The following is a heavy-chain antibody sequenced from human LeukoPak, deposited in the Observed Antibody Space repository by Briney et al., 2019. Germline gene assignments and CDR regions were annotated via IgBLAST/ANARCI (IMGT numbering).Heavy chain of an antibody. CDR2: IYYSGST. D-gene: IGHD6-13*01. J-gene: IGHJ6*02. V-gene: IGHV4-31*03. CDR3: ARHFGSSSWYPYCYYYGMDV. Sequence: SQTLSLTCTVSGGSISSGGYYWSWIRQHPGKGLEWIGYIYYSGSTNYNPSLKSRVTISVDTSKNQFSLKLSSVTAADTAVYYCARHFGSSSWYPYCYYYGMDVWGQGTTVTVSS. CDR1: GGSISSGGYY.